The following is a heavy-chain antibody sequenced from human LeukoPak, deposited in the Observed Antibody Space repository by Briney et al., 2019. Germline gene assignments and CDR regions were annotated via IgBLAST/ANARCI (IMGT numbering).Heavy chain of an antibody. Sequence: GGSLRLSCAASGFTFSSYAMGWVRQAPGKGLEWVSAISGSGGSTYYADSVKGRFTISGDNSKNTLYLQMNSLRAEDTAVYYCAMGQDDSSGYYTYYYGMDVWGQGTTVTVSS. CDR1: GFTFSSYA. D-gene: IGHD3-22*01. CDR2: ISGSGGST. CDR3: AMGQDDSSGYYTYYYGMDV. V-gene: IGHV3-23*01. J-gene: IGHJ6*02.